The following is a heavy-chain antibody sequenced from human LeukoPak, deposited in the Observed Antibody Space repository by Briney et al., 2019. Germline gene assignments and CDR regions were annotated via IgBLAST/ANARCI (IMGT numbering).Heavy chain of an antibody. Sequence: AGGSLRLSCAASGFTFSNYAMSWVRQAPRKGLEWVSVISGSGATTDHADSVMGRFTISRDNSKHTLYLQLDSLRAEDTAVYFCAKGLWGAYYYGMDVWGQGTTVTVSS. CDR3: AKGLWGAYYYGMDV. CDR1: GFTFSNYA. CDR2: ISGSGATT. V-gene: IGHV3-23*01. J-gene: IGHJ6*02. D-gene: IGHD3-16*01.